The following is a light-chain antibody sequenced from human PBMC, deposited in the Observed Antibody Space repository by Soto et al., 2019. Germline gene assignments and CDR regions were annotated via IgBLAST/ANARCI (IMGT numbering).Light chain of an antibody. CDR2: KSS. J-gene: IGKJ1*01. CDR1: QSVSIW. CDR3: QQFNTSPWT. Sequence: DIQLTQSPSTLSASVGARVTITCRASQSVSIWLAWYKQNPGRAPKLLIYKSSILESGVPSRFRGSGSGTDFTLTISSLQPDDFATYYCQQFNTSPWTFGQGTKVDIK. V-gene: IGKV1-5*03.